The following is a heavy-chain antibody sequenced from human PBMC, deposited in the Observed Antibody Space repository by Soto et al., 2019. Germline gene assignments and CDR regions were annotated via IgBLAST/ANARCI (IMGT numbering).Heavy chain of an antibody. Sequence: QVQLVESGGGVVQPGRSLRLSCAASGFTFSSYAMHWVRQAPGKGLEWVAVISYDGSNKYYADSVKGRFTISRDNSKNTLYLQMNSLRAEDTAVYYCARGYCSSTSCYYRFYYGMDVWGQGTTVTVSS. D-gene: IGHD2-2*01. J-gene: IGHJ6*02. CDR1: GFTFSSYA. CDR2: ISYDGSNK. CDR3: ARGYCSSTSCYYRFYYGMDV. V-gene: IGHV3-30-3*01.